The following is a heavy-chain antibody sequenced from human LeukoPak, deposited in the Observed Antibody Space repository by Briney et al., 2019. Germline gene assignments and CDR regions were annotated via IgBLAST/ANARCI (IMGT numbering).Heavy chain of an antibody. CDR1: GFTFSRYN. J-gene: IGHJ4*02. CDR3: ARDLGYSSDY. Sequence: GGSLRLSCAGSGFTFSRYNINWVRQAPGKGLEWVSYISTSSSTIYYADSVKGRFTISRDNAKNSLYLQMNSLRAEDTAVYYCARDLGYSSDYWGQGILVTVSS. D-gene: IGHD6-13*01. CDR2: ISTSSSTI. V-gene: IGHV3-48*04.